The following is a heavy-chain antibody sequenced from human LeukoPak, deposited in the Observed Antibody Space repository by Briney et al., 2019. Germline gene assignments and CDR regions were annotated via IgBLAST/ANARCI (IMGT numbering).Heavy chain of an antibody. Sequence: GGSLRLSRAASGFTFSSYAMHWVRQAPGKGLEWVAVISYDGSNKYYADSVKGRFTISRDNSKNTLYLQMNSLRAEDTAVYYCARDGMVPGDAFDIWGQGTMVTVSS. V-gene: IGHV3-30-3*01. CDR2: ISYDGSNK. CDR1: GFTFSSYA. D-gene: IGHD2-8*01. J-gene: IGHJ3*02. CDR3: ARDGMVPGDAFDI.